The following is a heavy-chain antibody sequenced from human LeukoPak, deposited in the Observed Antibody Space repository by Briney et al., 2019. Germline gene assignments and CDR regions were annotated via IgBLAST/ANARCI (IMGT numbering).Heavy chain of an antibody. CDR3: ARDRAYCGGDCYPDYYFDY. CDR1: GYTFTSYY. D-gene: IGHD2-21*02. V-gene: IGHV1-46*01. J-gene: IGHJ4*02. CDR2: INPSGGST. Sequence: ASVKVSCKASGYTFTSYYMHWVRQAPGQGLEWMGIINPSGGSTSYAQKFQGRVTMTRGTSTSTVYMELSSLRSEDTAVYYCARDRAYCGGDCYPDYYFDYWGQGTLVTVSS.